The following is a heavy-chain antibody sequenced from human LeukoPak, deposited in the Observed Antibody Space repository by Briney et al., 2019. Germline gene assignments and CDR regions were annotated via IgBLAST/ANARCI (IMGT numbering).Heavy chain of an antibody. J-gene: IGHJ3*02. D-gene: IGHD6-19*01. V-gene: IGHV1-2*02. CDR2: INPNSGDR. CDR3: ASWISSGWYLDAFDI. Sequence: ASVKVSRKSSVYTFTGYYMHGVRQAPGQGLEWMGWINPNSGDRNYAQKFQGRVTMTRDTSNSTAYMELSRLRSDDAAVYYYASWISSGWYLDAFDIWGQGTMVTVSS. CDR1: VYTFTGYY.